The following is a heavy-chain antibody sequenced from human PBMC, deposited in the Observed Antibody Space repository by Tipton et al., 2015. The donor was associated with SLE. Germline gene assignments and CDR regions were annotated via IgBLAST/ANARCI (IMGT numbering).Heavy chain of an antibody. J-gene: IGHJ3*02. Sequence: TLSLTCTVSGGSISSYYWSWIRQPPGKGLEWIGYIYYSGSTNYNPSLKSRVTILVDTSKNQFSLKLSSVTAADTAVYYCARDTSVDTAMVRAFDIWGQGTMVTVSS. CDR2: IYYSGST. CDR3: ARDTSVDTAMVRAFDI. V-gene: IGHV4-59*12. D-gene: IGHD5-18*01. CDR1: GGSISSYY.